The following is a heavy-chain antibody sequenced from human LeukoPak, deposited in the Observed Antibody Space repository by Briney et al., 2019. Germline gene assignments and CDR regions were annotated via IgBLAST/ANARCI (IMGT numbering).Heavy chain of an antibody. J-gene: IGHJ4*02. Sequence: SETLSLTCTVSGDSVSTNSYYWTWIRQPPGKGLEWIGYIYYSGSTNYNPSLKSRVTISVDTSKNQFSLKLSSVTAADTAVYYCARALDSSSWALDYWGQGTLVTVSS. CDR2: IYYSGST. CDR3: ARALDSSSWALDY. CDR1: GDSVSTNSYY. V-gene: IGHV4-61*01. D-gene: IGHD6-13*01.